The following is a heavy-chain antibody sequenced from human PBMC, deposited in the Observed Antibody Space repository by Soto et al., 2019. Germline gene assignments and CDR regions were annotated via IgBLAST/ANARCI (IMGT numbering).Heavy chain of an antibody. J-gene: IGHJ6*02. CDR2: IIPIFGTA. D-gene: IGHD6-19*01. CDR3: ARASSSGSGYYYYGMDV. V-gene: IGHV1-69*12. CDR1: GGTFSSYA. Sequence: QVQLVQSGAEVKKPGSSVKVSCKASGGTFSSYAISWVRQAPGQGLEWMGGIIPIFGTANYAQKFQGRVTITADESTSTGYMVLSSRRSEDTAVYYCARASSSGSGYYYYGMDVWGQGTTVTVSS.